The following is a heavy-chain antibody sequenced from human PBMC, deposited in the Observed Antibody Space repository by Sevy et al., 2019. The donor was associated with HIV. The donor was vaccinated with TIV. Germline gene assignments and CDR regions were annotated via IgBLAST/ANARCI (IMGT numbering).Heavy chain of an antibody. D-gene: IGHD6-13*01. CDR1: GYTFTSYD. Sequence: ASVKVSCKASGYTFTSYDINWVRQATGQGLEWMGWMNPNSGNTGYAQKFQGRVTMTRNTSISTAYMELSSLRSEDTALYYCARFSYSSSWYPYDALDIWGQGTMVTVSS. CDR3: ARFSYSSSWYPYDALDI. CDR2: MNPNSGNT. J-gene: IGHJ3*02. V-gene: IGHV1-8*01.